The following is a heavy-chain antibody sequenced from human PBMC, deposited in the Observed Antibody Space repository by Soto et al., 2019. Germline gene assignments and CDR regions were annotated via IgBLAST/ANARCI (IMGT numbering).Heavy chain of an antibody. CDR2: IIPIFGTA. J-gene: IGHJ4*02. Sequence: SAKVCWKASGGTFGSYAISWVRQAPGQGLEWMGGIIPIFGTANYAQKVQGRVTITADESTSTAYMELSSLRSEDTAVYYCARAHIAVAGTEFDYWGKGTLVTVSS. CDR1: GGTFGSYA. D-gene: IGHD6-19*01. CDR3: ARAHIAVAGTEFDY. V-gene: IGHV1-69*13.